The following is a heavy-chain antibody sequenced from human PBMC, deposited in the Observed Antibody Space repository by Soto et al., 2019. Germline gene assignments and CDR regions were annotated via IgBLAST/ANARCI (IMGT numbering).Heavy chain of an antibody. CDR1: KFTFRTYV. V-gene: IGHV3-30*04. CDR2: ISFDGSKK. CDR3: ARDMIPMIMGGMSAMDV. D-gene: IGHD3-22*01. J-gene: IGHJ6*02. Sequence: QVQLVESGGGVVQPERSQRLSCAASKFTFRTYVMHWVRQAPGKGLEWVALISFDGSKKYYADSVKGRFTIARDNSKNTLYLPMNSLRPEDTAVYSCARDMIPMIMGGMSAMDVWGQGTTVTVSS.